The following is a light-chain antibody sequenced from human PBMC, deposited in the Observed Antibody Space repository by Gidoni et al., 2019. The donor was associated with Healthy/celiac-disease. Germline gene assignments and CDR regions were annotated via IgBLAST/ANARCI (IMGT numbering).Light chain of an antibody. CDR3: MQALQTPIT. CDR1: QSLLHSNGYNY. Sequence: DMVMTQSPLSLPVTPGEPASISCRSSQSLLHSNGYNYLDWYLQNPGQSPQLLIYLGSNRASGVPDRFSGSGSGTDFTLKISRVEAEDVGVYYCMQALQTPITFGQGTRLEIK. J-gene: IGKJ5*01. CDR2: LGS. V-gene: IGKV2-28*01.